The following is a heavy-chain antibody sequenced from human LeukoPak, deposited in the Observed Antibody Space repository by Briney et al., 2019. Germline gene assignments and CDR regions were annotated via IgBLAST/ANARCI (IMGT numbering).Heavy chain of an antibody. V-gene: IGHV1-69*04. D-gene: IGHD2-15*01. J-gene: IGHJ5*02. Sequence: SVKVSCKASGGTFSSYAISGVRQAPGQGLEWMGRIIPILGIANYAQKFQGRVTITADKSTSTAYMELSSLRSEDTAVYYCARGVAATGYGRFDPWGQGTLVTVSS. CDR1: GGTFSSYA. CDR2: IIPILGIA. CDR3: ARGVAATGYGRFDP.